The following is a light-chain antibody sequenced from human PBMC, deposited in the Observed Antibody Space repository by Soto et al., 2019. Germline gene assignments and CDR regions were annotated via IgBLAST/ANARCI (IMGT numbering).Light chain of an antibody. CDR3: QQYVNSPIP. CDR1: QSVSSSY. V-gene: IGKV3-20*01. CDR2: GAS. J-gene: IGKJ5*01. Sequence: IVLTQSPGTLSLSPGERATLSCRASQSVSSSYLAWYQQKPGHSPRLLIYGASSRATGIPDRFSGSESGTDFTLNISRLEPDDFALYFCQQYVNSPIPSDLGTRLEIK.